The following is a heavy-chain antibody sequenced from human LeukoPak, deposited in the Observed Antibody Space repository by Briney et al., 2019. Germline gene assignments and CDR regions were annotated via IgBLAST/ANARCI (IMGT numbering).Heavy chain of an antibody. J-gene: IGHJ6*02. CDR2: ISYDESNK. Sequence: GGSLRLSCAASGFTFSSYAMHWVRQAPGKGLEWVALISYDESNKYYADSVKGRFTISRDNAKNSLYLQMSNLRAEDTAVYFCARGGGLDVWGQGATVTVSS. CDR3: ARGGGLDV. V-gene: IGHV3-30*04. D-gene: IGHD3-16*01. CDR1: GFTFSSYA.